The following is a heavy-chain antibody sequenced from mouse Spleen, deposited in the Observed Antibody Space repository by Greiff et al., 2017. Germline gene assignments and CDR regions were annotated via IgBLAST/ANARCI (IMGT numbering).Heavy chain of an antibody. Sequence: EVQGVESGGGLVQPGGSLKLSCATSGFTFSDYYMYWVRQTPEKRLEWVAYISNGGGSTYYPDTVKGRFTISRDNAKNTLYLQMSRLKSEDTAMYYCARFDYDGGFAYWGQGTLVTVSA. D-gene: IGHD2-4*01. V-gene: IGHV5-12*02. CDR1: GFTFSDYY. CDR2: ISNGGGST. J-gene: IGHJ3*01. CDR3: ARFDYDGGFAY.